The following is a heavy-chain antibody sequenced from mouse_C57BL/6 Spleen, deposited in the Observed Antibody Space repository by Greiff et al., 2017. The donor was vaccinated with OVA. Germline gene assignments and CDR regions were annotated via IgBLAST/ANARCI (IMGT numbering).Heavy chain of an antibody. CDR2: IYPGNSDT. J-gene: IGHJ2*01. Sequence: EVQLQQSGTVLARPGASVKMSCKTSGYTFTSYWMHWVKQRPGQGLEWIGAIYPGNSDTSYNQKFKGKAKLTAVTSASTAYMELSSLTNEDSAVYHCTREDYYGSSYGALFDYWGQGTTLTVSS. D-gene: IGHD1-1*01. CDR1: GYTFTSYW. CDR3: TREDYYGSSYGALFDY. V-gene: IGHV1-5*01.